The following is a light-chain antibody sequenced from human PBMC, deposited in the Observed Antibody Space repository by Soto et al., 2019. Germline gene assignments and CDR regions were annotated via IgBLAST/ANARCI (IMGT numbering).Light chain of an antibody. V-gene: IGLV2-14*01. CDR2: EVS. J-gene: IGLJ2*01. CDR3: SSYTSSSTRRVV. CDR1: SSDVVGYNY. Sequence: QSALTQPASVSGSPGQSITISCTGTSSDVVGYNYVSWYQQHPGKAPKLMIYEVSNRPSGVSNRFSGSKSGNTASLTISGLQAEDEADYYCSSYTSSSTRRVVFGGGTKVTVL.